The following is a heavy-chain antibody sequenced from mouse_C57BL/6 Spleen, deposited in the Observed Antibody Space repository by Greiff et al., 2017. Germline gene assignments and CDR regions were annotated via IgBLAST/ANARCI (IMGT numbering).Heavy chain of an antibody. D-gene: IGHD1-1*01. V-gene: IGHV1-69*01. CDR3: ARSITTVVATPFAY. CDR2: IDPSDSYT. Sequence: QVQLQQSGAELARPGASVKLSCKASGYTFTSYGIRWVKQRTGQGLEWIGEIDPSDSYTNYNQKFKGKSTLTVDKSSSTAYMQLSSLTSEDSAVYYCARSITTVVATPFAYWGQGTLVTVSA. J-gene: IGHJ3*01. CDR1: GYTFTSYG.